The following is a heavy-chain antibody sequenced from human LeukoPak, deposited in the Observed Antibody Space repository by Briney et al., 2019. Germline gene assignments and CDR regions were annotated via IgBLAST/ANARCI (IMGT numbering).Heavy chain of an antibody. D-gene: IGHD3-10*01. CDR1: GFTLSNYE. CDR3: ARDGDYYGSGIQGPFDY. Sequence: PGGSLRLSCASRGFTLSNYEMIWVRQAPGKGLEWVSYMSRSSSAIYYAGSVKGRFTISRGNAKNSLYLQMNSLRAEDTAVYYCARDGDYYGSGIQGPFDYWGQGTLVTVSS. J-gene: IGHJ4*02. CDR2: MSRSSSAI. V-gene: IGHV3-48*03.